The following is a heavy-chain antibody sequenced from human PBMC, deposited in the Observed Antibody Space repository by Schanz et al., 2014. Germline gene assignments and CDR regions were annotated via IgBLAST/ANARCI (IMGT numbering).Heavy chain of an antibody. Sequence: VQLVESGGGLVKPGGSLRFSCSASGFSFSSYSMNWVRQAPGKGLEWVALISNDGSIKYYADSVEGRFTISRGNSKNTLYLQMNSLRADDTAVYYCARLPVGYGSGIWDVWGQGTSVTVSS. CDR2: ISNDGSIK. CDR1: GFSFSSYS. V-gene: IGHV3-30*03. CDR3: ARLPVGYGSGIWDV. J-gene: IGHJ6*02. D-gene: IGHD3-10*01.